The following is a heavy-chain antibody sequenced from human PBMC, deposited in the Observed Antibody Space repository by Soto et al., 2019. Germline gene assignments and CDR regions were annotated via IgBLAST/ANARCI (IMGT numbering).Heavy chain of an antibody. CDR1: GFTFSSYG. CDR2: ISYDGSNK. D-gene: IGHD3-3*01. J-gene: IGHJ6*02. Sequence: GGSPRLSCAASGFTFSSYGMHWVRQAPGKGLEWVAVISYDGSNKYYADSVKGRFTISRDNSKNTLYLQMNSLRAEDTAVYYCAKGGFWSGYYRYYGMDVWGQGTTVTVSS. V-gene: IGHV3-30*18. CDR3: AKGGFWSGYYRYYGMDV.